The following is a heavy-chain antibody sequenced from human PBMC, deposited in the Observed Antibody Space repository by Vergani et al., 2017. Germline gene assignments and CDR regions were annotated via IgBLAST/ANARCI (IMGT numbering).Heavy chain of an antibody. CDR2: LTGGGGST. CDR3: VIDAGSYANFFDS. V-gene: IGHV3-23*01. Sequence: EVQLLESGGSLKQPGGSVRLSCAASGFTFSTYAMHWVRQAPGKGLEWVSALTGGGGSTYYADSFKGRFIISRDNSRATLYLQMNSLRPEDTATYYCVIDAGSYANFFDSWGQGTLVTVSS. CDR1: GFTFSTYA. D-gene: IGHD1-26*01. J-gene: IGHJ4*02.